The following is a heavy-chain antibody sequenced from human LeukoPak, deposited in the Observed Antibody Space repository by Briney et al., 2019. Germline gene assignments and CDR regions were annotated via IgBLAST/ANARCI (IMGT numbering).Heavy chain of an antibody. CDR3: ARTMWGFDY. CDR1: GFTFSDHY. Sequence: GGSLRLSCAASGFTFSDHYMSWIRQAPGKGLEWVSYISSGTSYTNYADSVKGRFTISRDNAKRSLFLQMNSLRVEDTAVYYCARTMWGFDYWGQGTLVTVSS. J-gene: IGHJ4*02. D-gene: IGHD7-27*01. V-gene: IGHV3-11*06. CDR2: ISSGTSYT.